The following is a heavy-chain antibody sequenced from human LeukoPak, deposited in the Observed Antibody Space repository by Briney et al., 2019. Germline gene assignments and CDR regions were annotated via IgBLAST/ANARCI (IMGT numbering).Heavy chain of an antibody. Sequence: GASVKVSFKASGYTFTSYGITWVRQAPGQGLEWMGWISAYNGNTNYAQKLQGRVTMTTDTSTRTAYMELRSLRSDDTAVYYCARATRVIAAAGTVDFQHWGQGTLVTVSS. J-gene: IGHJ1*01. CDR2: ISAYNGNT. V-gene: IGHV1-18*01. D-gene: IGHD6-13*01. CDR3: ARATRVIAAAGTVDFQH. CDR1: GYTFTSYG.